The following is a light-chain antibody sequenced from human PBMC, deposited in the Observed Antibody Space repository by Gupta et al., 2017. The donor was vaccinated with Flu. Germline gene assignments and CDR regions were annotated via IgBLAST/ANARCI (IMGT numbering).Light chain of an antibody. CDR2: RNN. V-gene: IGLV10-54*04. CDR1: SNNVGKQG. CDR3: SSWDISLNVWV. Sequence: HARLTPPPSVSTGLRHTATLTCTGNSNNVGKQGVTWLQQHQGHPPRLLSYRNNNRPSIISERFSASRSGSTASLTIXGXQPEDEXDYFCSSWDISLNVWVFGGGTKLTVL. J-gene: IGLJ3*02.